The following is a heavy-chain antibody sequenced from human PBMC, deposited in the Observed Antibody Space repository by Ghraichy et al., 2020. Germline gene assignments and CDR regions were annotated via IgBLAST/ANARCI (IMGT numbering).Heavy chain of an antibody. CDR3: ARGYGSGSYYEY. Sequence: AREWNGEITRGGSTAYNPSLKSRLTISLDTSKNQFSLKLSSVTAADTAVYYCARGYGSGSYYEYWCHGSLVTVPP. CDR2: ITRGGST. J-gene: IGHJ4*01. D-gene: IGHD3-10*01. V-gene: IGHV4-34*01.